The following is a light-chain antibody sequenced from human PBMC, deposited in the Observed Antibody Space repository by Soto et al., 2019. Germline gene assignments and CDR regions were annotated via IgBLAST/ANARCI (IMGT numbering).Light chain of an antibody. CDR1: QPISEW. Sequence: DIQMTQSPSTLPASVGDRVPITCRASQPISEWLSWYQQKPGKVPKLLIYKASSLESGVPSRFSGSGSGTEFSFTISSLQPDDFATYYCQEYPLYCTCGPGTKVDIK. CDR2: KAS. J-gene: IGKJ1*01. CDR3: QEYPLYCT. V-gene: IGKV1-5*03.